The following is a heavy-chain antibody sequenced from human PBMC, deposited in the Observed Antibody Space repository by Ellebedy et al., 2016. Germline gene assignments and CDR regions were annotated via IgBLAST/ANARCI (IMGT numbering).Heavy chain of an antibody. V-gene: IGHV3-53*01. CDR3: ARVLSTTMAGTEYFQH. CDR1: GFTVSSNY. D-gene: IGHD4/OR15-4a*01. Sequence: GESLKISXAASGFTVSSNYMSWVRQAPGKGLEWVSVIYSGGSTYYADSVKGRFTISRDNSKNTLHLQMNSLRAEDTAVYYCARVLSTTMAGTEYFQHWGQGTLVTVSS. J-gene: IGHJ1*01. CDR2: IYSGGST.